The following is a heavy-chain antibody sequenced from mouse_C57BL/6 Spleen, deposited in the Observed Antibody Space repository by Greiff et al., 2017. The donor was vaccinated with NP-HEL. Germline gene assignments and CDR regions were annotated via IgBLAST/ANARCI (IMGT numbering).Heavy chain of an antibody. CDR3: ARGKGSSLDY. J-gene: IGHJ2*01. Sequence: QVQLQQSGAELVRPGSSVKLSCKASGYTFTSYWMHWVKQRPIQGLEWIGNIDPSDSETHYNQKFKDKATLTVDKSSSTAYMQLSSLTSEDSAVYYCARGKGSSLDYWGQSTTLTVSS. CDR2: IDPSDSET. CDR1: GYTFTSYW. V-gene: IGHV1-52*01. D-gene: IGHD1-1*01.